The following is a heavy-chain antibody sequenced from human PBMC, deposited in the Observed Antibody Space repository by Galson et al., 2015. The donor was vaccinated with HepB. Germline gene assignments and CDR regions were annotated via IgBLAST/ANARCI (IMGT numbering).Heavy chain of an antibody. J-gene: IGHJ6*02. CDR3: ARDYDIFSGYDYYYYGMDV. Sequence: SVKVSCKASGYSFTRYAISWVRQAPGQGLEWMGWISTYNGDTNYEQKFQGRVTMTTDTFTSTAYMELRSLRSDDTAVYYCARDYDIFSGYDYYYYGMDVWGQGTTVTVSS. CDR2: ISTYNGDT. CDR1: GYSFTRYA. D-gene: IGHD3-9*01. V-gene: IGHV1-18*01.